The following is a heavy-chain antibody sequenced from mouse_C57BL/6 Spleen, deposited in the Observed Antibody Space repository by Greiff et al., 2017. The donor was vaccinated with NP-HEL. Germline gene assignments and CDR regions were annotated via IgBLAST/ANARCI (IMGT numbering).Heavy chain of an antibody. CDR1: GFSFNTYA. CDR3: VRDSNYYFDY. CDR2: IRSKSNNYAT. J-gene: IGHJ2*01. D-gene: IGHD2-5*01. Sequence: EVQRVESGGGLVQPKGSLKLSCAASGFSFNTYAMNWVRQAPGKGLEWVARIRSKSNNYATYYADSVKDRFTISRDDSESMLYLQMNNLKTEDTAMYYCVRDSNYYFDYWGQGTTLTVSS. V-gene: IGHV10-1*01.